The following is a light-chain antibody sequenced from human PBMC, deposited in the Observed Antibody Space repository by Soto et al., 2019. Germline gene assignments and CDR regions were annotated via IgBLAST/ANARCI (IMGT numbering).Light chain of an antibody. Sequence: DLQVTQSPSTLSASVGAIVTVTCRASQSVSGWLAWYQQKPGEAPKLLIYDDSALPGGVPSRCSGSGGGTEFTLTISSLQPDDFSTYYCQQHNNYPRTFGEGTKVDIK. CDR2: DDS. V-gene: IGKV1-5*01. CDR1: QSVSGW. J-gene: IGKJ4*02. CDR3: QQHNNYPRT.